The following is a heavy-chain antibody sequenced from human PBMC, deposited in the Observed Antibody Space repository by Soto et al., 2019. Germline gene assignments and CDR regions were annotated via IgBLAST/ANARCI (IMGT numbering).Heavy chain of an antibody. CDR3: ARELFIVRYIPYFDY. CDR1: GYTFTSYG. D-gene: IGHD2-8*01. CDR2: ISAYNGNT. Sequence: ASVKVSCKASGYTFTSYGISWVRQAPGQGLEWMGWISAYNGNTNYAQKLQGRVTMTTDTSTSTAYMELRSLRSDDTAVYYCARELFIVRYIPYFDYWGQGTLVTVSS. V-gene: IGHV1-18*01. J-gene: IGHJ4*02.